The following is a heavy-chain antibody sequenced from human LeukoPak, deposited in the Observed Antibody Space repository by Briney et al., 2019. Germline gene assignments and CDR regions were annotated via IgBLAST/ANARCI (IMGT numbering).Heavy chain of an antibody. CDR2: IYYSGST. D-gene: IGHD4-11*01. V-gene: IGHV4-39*01. Sequence: SETLSLTCSVSGGSISSSTYYWGWIRQPPGKGLEWIGSIYYSGSTYYNPSLKSRVTISVDTSKNQFSLTLTSVTAADTAVYYCARGFGWTTAYNWSDPWGQGTLVTVSS. CDR3: ARGFGWTTAYNWSDP. CDR1: GGSISSSTYY. J-gene: IGHJ5*02.